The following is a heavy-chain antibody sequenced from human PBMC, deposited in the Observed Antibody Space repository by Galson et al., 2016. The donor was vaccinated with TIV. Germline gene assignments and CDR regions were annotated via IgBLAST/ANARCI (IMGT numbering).Heavy chain of an antibody. CDR1: GFSFSSYE. Sequence: SLRLSCAATGFSFSSYEMNWVRQAPGKGLEWVSYIIESGRTIYYEDSVKGRFTISRDNAKNSLYLQMNSLRAEDTAVYYCARGRGYCTTTSCYMDYWGQGTLVTVSS. D-gene: IGHD2-2*02. V-gene: IGHV3-48*03. CDR2: IIESGRTI. CDR3: ARGRGYCTTTSCYMDY. J-gene: IGHJ4*02.